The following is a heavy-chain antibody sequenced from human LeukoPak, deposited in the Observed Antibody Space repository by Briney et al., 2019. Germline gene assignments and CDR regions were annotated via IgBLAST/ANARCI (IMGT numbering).Heavy chain of an antibody. Sequence: SETLSLTCTVSGDSISSTSYYWGWIRQPPGKGLEWIWTIYYRGSTYYNPSLKSRVTISVDTYKNQFSLKLSSVTAADTAVYYCALRGAGVGRRTKSASEIDYWGQGTLVTVSS. CDR2: IYYRGST. CDR1: GDSISSTSYY. V-gene: IGHV4-39*07. J-gene: IGHJ4*02. CDR3: ALRGAGVGRRTKSASEIDY. D-gene: IGHD2-8*01.